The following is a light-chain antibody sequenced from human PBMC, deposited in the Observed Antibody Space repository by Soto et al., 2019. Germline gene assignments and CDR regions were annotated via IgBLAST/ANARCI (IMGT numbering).Light chain of an antibody. CDR1: QSISSY. Sequence: DIQMTQSPFSLSASVGDRVTITCRASQSISSYLNWYQQKPGKPPKLLIYAAVSLQSGIPSRFSAYGSGTDFTLTISSLQPEDFATYYCQQTYSSPISFGQGTRLEIK. J-gene: IGKJ5*01. CDR3: QQTYSSPIS. CDR2: AAV. V-gene: IGKV1-39*01.